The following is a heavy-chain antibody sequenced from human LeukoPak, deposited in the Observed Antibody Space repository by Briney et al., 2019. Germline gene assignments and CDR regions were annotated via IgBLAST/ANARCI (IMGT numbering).Heavy chain of an antibody. Sequence: SETLSLTCAVYGGSFSGYYWSWIRQPPGKGLEWIGEINHSGSTFYNPSLKSRVTISVDTSKNQFSLRLTSVIAADTAVYYCARGQARLAWLDPWGQGTLVTVSS. CDR2: INHSGST. D-gene: IGHD6-19*01. CDR1: GGSFSGYY. V-gene: IGHV4-34*01. J-gene: IGHJ5*02. CDR3: ARGQARLAWLDP.